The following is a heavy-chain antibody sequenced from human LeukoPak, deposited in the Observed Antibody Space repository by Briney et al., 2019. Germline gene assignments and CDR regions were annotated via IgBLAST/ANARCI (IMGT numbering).Heavy chain of an antibody. Sequence: PGPSLRLSCAASGITFSSYAMSWVRQAPGKGLEWLSGISGSGGSTYYADSVKGRFTISRDNSKNTLYLQMNSLRAEDTAVYYCAKWGIVVVPAASVWGQGTTVTVSS. V-gene: IGHV3-23*01. D-gene: IGHD2-2*01. CDR2: ISGSGGST. CDR3: AKWGIVVVPAASV. CDR1: GITFSSYA. J-gene: IGHJ6*02.